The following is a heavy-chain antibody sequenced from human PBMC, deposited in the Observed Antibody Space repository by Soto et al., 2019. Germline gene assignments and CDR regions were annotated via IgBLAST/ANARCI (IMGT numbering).Heavy chain of an antibody. J-gene: IGHJ4*02. CDR2: VYSNGNT. D-gene: IGHD3-10*01. Sequence: SETLSLTCTVSDDSLTTNKYAWTWIRQNPEKGLEWVGYVYSNGNTRSSPSLQSRVSMSVDTSKSHFSLRLSSVTAADTAVYFCARASYFRPSGSYYFVSWGQGTLVTVSS. CDR3: ARASYFRPSGSYYFVS. V-gene: IGHV4-31*03. CDR1: DDSLTTNKYA.